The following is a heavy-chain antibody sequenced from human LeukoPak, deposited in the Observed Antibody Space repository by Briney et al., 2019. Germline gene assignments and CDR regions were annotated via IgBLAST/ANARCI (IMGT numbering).Heavy chain of an antibody. Sequence: PSETLSLTCTVSGGSISNSNYCWGWLRQSPGKGLEWLGCFCYSESTPYNPSLKSRITISVYTSKNQFSMKPRFVTAADTAVYLCARGGGMAVSHIWGQGTLVTVSS. D-gene: IGHD6-19*01. J-gene: IGHJ4*02. CDR2: FCYSEST. V-gene: IGHV4-39*01. CDR3: ARGGGMAVSHI. CDR1: GGSISNSNYC.